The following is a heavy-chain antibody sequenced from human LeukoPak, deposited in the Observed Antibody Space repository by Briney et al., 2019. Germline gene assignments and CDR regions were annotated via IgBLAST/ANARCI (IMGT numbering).Heavy chain of an antibody. CDR1: GGSISSGYY. CDR2: IYHSGST. Sequence: SETLSLTCTVSGGSISSGYYWGWIRQPPRKGLEWIESIYHSGSTYYNPSLKSRVTISVDTSKNQFSLKLSSVTAADTAVYYCARPGYCSGGSCYLHWYFDLWGRGTLVTVSS. J-gene: IGHJ2*01. V-gene: IGHV4-38-2*02. CDR3: ARPGYCSGGSCYLHWYFDL. D-gene: IGHD2-15*01.